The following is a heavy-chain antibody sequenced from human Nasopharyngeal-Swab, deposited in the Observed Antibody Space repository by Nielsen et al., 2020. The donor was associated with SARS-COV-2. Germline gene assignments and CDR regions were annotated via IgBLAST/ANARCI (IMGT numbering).Heavy chain of an antibody. D-gene: IGHD2-2*01. J-gene: IGHJ4*02. CDR1: GFTFSSYG. Sequence: GESLKISCAASGFTFSSYGMHSVRQAPGKGLEWAAIIWYDGSNKYYADSVKGRFTISRDNSKNTLYLQMNSLRAEDTAVYYCARESTPHCSSTSCLPDYWGQGTLVTVSS. V-gene: IGHV3-33*01. CDR2: IWYDGSNK. CDR3: ARESTPHCSSTSCLPDY.